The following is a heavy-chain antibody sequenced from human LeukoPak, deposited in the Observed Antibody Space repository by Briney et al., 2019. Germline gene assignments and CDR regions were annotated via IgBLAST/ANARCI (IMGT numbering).Heavy chain of an antibody. D-gene: IGHD1-26*01. Sequence: SETLSLTCSVSGGSITNYYWSWLRQSPGKGLEWIGFIYNTGRTNYNPSLQSRVTISIDTSKNQFSFKLRSVTAADTAVYYCARQGELAIDYWGQGTLVTVSS. J-gene: IGHJ4*02. V-gene: IGHV4-59*08. CDR2: IYNTGRT. CDR1: GGSITNYY. CDR3: ARQGELAIDY.